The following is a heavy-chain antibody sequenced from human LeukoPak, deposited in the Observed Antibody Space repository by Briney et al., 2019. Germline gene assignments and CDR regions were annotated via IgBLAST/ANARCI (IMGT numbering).Heavy chain of an antibody. V-gene: IGHV3-48*01. CDR1: GFAFSGYS. Sequence: PTGGSLRLSCAASGFAFSGYSMNWVRQAPGKGLEWVSYINSSDNTIRYAASVKGRFTISRDNAKNSLHLEMNSLRGENTAVYYCARGHRGYSYGRLDYWGQGTLVTVSS. D-gene: IGHD5-18*01. CDR2: INSSDNTI. J-gene: IGHJ4*02. CDR3: ARGHRGYSYGRLDY.